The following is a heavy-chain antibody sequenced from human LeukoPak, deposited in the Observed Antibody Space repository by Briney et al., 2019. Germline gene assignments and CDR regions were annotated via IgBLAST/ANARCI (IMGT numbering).Heavy chain of an antibody. V-gene: IGHV1-2*02. CDR2: INPNSGGT. D-gene: IGHD2-2*02. J-gene: IGHJ3*02. CDR1: GYTFSDYY. CDR3: ARWVERDIVVVPAAIHAFDI. Sequence: ASVKVSCRASGYTFSDYYMHWVRQAPGQGLEWMGWINPNSGGTKYAQKFQGRVTVTRDTSVSTAYMELKWLRSDDTAVYYCARWVERDIVVVPAAIHAFDIWGQGTMVTVSS.